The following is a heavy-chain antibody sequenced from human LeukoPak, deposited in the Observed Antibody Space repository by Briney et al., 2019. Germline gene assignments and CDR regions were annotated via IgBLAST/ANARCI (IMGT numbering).Heavy chain of an antibody. D-gene: IGHD6-19*01. CDR2: LSGSGAST. Sequence: GGSPRLSCAASGFTFSTYAMSWVRQAPGKGLEWVSVLSGSGASTYYADSVKGRFTISRDNAKNSLYLQMNSLRAEDTAVYYCARVLAVAGDSFDYWGQGTLVTVSS. CDR1: GFTFSTYA. J-gene: IGHJ4*02. CDR3: ARVLAVAGDSFDY. V-gene: IGHV3-23*01.